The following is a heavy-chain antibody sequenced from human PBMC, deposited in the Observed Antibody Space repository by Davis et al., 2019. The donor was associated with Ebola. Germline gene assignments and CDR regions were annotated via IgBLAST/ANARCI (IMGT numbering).Heavy chain of an antibody. CDR2: IDPDGTGT. V-gene: IGHV3-74*01. D-gene: IGHD5-12*01. Sequence: PGGSLRLSCAASGFTFSNFHIHWVRQTPGKGLVWVARIDPDGTGTNYADSVKGRFTISGDNAKNTLSLQMNSLRVEDTAVYYCVRDSGYYSHDYWGHGTLVTVSS. J-gene: IGHJ4*01. CDR3: VRDSGYYSHDY. CDR1: GFTFSNFH.